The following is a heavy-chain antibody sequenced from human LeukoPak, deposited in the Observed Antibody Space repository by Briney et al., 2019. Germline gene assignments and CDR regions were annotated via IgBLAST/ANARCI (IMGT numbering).Heavy chain of an antibody. J-gene: IGHJ3*02. CDR3: ASRVKLGAFDI. CDR2: INTNTGNP. CDR1: GYTFTSYA. D-gene: IGHD2-8*01. Sequence: ASVKVSCKASGYTFTSYAMNWVRQAPGQGLEWMGWINTNTGNPTYAQGFTGRFVFSLDTSVSTAYLQISSLKAEDTTVYYCASRVKLGAFDIWGQGTMVTVSS. V-gene: IGHV7-4-1*02.